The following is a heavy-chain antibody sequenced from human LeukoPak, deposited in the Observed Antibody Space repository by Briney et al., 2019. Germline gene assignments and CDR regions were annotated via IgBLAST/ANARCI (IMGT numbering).Heavy chain of an antibody. Sequence: ASVKVSCKASGYTLTGYYMHWVPQATGQGLQWMGRINPNSGGTNYAQKFQGRVTMTRDTSISTAYIELSRLRSDDTAVYYCASLTSGYLLEYFLHWGQGTLVTVSS. D-gene: IGHD3-22*01. CDR1: GYTLTGYY. V-gene: IGHV1-2*06. J-gene: IGHJ1*01. CDR3: ASLTSGYLLEYFLH. CDR2: INPNSGGT.